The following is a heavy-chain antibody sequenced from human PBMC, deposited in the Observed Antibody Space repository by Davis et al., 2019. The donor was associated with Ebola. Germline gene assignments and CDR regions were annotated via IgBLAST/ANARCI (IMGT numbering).Heavy chain of an antibody. D-gene: IGHD7-27*01. CDR1: GGSISSGGYS. J-gene: IGHJ4*02. V-gene: IGHV4-61*08. CDR2: IYYSGST. Sequence: SETLSLTCAVSGGSISSGGYSWSWIRQPPGKGLEWIGYIYYSGSTNYNPSLKSRVTISVDTSKNQFSLKLTSVTAADTAVYYCARGLGLWGQGTLVTVSS. CDR3: ARGLGL.